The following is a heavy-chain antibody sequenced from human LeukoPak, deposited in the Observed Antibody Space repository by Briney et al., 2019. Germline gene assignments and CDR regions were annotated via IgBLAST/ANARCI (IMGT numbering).Heavy chain of an antibody. CDR1: GFTFSSYA. Sequence: PGRSLRLSCAASGFTFSSYAMHWVRQAPGKGLEWVAVISYDGSNKYYADSVKGRFTISRDNSKNTLYLQMNSLRAEDTAVYYCARDPRTGEVDYWGQGTLVTVSS. CDR2: ISYDGSNK. D-gene: IGHD3-10*01. J-gene: IGHJ4*02. CDR3: ARDPRTGEVDY. V-gene: IGHV3-30-3*01.